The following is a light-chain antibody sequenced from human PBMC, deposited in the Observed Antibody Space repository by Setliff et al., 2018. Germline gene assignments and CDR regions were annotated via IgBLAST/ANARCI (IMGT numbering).Light chain of an antibody. Sequence: QSALTQPPSASGSPGQSVTISCTGTSSDVGGYNFVAWYQQHPGKAPKLMIYEVSKRPSGVPDRFSGSKSGNTASLTVSGLQAEDEADYYCSSYAGNYIYGSGTGTKVPS. J-gene: IGLJ1*01. CDR1: SSDVGGYNF. V-gene: IGLV2-8*01. CDR3: SSYAGNYIYG. CDR2: EVS.